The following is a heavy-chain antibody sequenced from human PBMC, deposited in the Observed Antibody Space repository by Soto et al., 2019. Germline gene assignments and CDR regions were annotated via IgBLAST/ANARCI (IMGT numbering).Heavy chain of an antibody. J-gene: IGHJ4*02. D-gene: IGHD6-19*01. CDR1: GFTFDDNA. CDR3: AKDMSPDLAGDFDY. CDR2: INWNSGYI. V-gene: IGHV3-9*01. Sequence: LRLSCAASGFTFDDNAMHWVRQVPGKGLEWVSGINWNSGYIGYADSVKGRSTISRDNAKNSLFLQMNSLRADDTAFYYCAKDMSPDLAGDFDYWGQGTLVTVSS.